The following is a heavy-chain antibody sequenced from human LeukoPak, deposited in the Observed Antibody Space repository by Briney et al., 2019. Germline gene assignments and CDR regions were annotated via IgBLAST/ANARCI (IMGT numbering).Heavy chain of an antibody. D-gene: IGHD1-26*01. CDR1: GGSFSGYY. CDR2: INHSGST. CDR3: ARGRSGSYYVGNWFDP. Sequence: SETLSLTCAVYGGSFSGYYWSCIRQPPGKGLEWIGEINHSGSTNYNPSLKSRVTISVDTSKNQFSLKLSSVTAADTAVYYCARGRSGSYYVGNWFDPWGQGTLVTVSS. J-gene: IGHJ5*02. V-gene: IGHV4-34*01.